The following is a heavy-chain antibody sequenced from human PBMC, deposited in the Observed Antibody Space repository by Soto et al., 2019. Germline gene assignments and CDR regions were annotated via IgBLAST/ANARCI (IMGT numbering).Heavy chain of an antibody. J-gene: IGHJ4*02. CDR2: IKSKRDGGAR. V-gene: IGHV3-15*01. CDR3: VEGWNDF. CDR1: GFMFSSAW. Sequence: EVQVVESGGDLVKPGGSLSPSCVTSGFMFSSAWMNWVRQAPGKGLEWVGRIKSKRDGGARAYAEPVKGRFSISRDDSKNTVFLQMNSLRAEDTAVYYCVEGWNDFWGQGTLVTVSS. D-gene: IGHD1-1*01.